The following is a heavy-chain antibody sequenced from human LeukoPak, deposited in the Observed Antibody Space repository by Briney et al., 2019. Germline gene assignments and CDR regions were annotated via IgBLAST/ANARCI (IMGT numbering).Heavy chain of an antibody. D-gene: IGHD2-2*01. CDR1: GYTFTGYY. CDR2: TNPNSGAT. J-gene: IGHJ4*02. CDR3: ARGYWVGYCSSTSCAYFDY. V-gene: IGHV1-2*02. Sequence: ASVKVSCKASGYTFTGYYIHWVRQAPGQGLEWMGWTNPNSGATNYAQKFQGRVTMTRDTSISTAYMELGSLRSDDTAVYYCARGYWVGYCSSTSCAYFDYWGQGTLVSVSS.